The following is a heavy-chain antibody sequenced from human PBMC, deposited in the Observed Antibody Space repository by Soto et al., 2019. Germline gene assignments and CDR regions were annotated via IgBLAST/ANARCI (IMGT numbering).Heavy chain of an antibody. CDR3: ATSSDSHDYSVSDPFVYYFDY. D-gene: IGHD3-22*01. Sequence: PGGSLRLSCAASGLTFSSYGMSWGGQAPGKGLEWVCSMSGSIGYTYYADSMKGRFTNSRDNAKNSLYLQMTSLRAEDTTVYYCATSSDSHDYSVSDPFVYYFDYWGQGTPVTVSS. J-gene: IGHJ4*02. CDR1: GLTFSSYG. V-gene: IGHV3-21*01. CDR2: MSGSIGYT.